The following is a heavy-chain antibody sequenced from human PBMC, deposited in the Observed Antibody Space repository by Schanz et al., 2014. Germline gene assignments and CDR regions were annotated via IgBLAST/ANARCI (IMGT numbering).Heavy chain of an antibody. CDR2: ISSRSSYI. D-gene: IGHD3-9*01. Sequence: EVQLVESGGGLVQPGRSLRLSCAASGFTISSYSMNWVRQAPGKGPEWVSSISSRSSYIHYADSMKCRFTISRDNAKNTLYLKMNSLRAEHTAVDDCARDSRPKYDFLTAYYSIDYWGQGTLVTVSS. V-gene: IGHV3-21*01. CDR3: ARDSRPKYDFLTAYYSIDY. CDR1: GFTISSYS. J-gene: IGHJ4*02.